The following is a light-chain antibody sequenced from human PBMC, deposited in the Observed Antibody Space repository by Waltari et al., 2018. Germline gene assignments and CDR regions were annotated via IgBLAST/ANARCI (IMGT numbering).Light chain of an antibody. CDR1: SSDVGSYKF. V-gene: IGLV2-23*01. CDR2: EGS. CDR3: CSFAGSSSWV. J-gene: IGLJ3*02. Sequence: QSALTQPASVSGSPGQSITISCTGTSSDVGSYKFVSWYQQHPGKAPKLMIYEGSKRAAGVSNRFSGSKSGNTASLTISGLQAEDEADYYCCSFAGSSSWVFGGGTKLTVL.